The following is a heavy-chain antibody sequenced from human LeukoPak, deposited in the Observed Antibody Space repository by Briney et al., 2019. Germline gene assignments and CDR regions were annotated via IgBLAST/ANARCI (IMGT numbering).Heavy chain of an antibody. CDR3: ARDLGAADTLSFFDY. J-gene: IGHJ4*02. V-gene: IGHV1-18*04. CDR2: ISAYNGNT. CDR1: GYTFSSYG. Sequence: ASVKVSCRASGYTFSSYGISWVRQAPGQGPEWMGWISAYNGNTNYAQNFQGRVTMTTDTSTSTAYMELRSLRSDDTAAYYCARDLGAADTLSFFDYWGQGTLVTVSS. D-gene: IGHD6-13*01.